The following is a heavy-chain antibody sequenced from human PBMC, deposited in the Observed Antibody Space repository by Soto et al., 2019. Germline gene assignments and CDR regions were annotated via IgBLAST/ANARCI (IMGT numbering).Heavy chain of an antibody. CDR1: GLTLCGYA. V-gene: IGHV3-64*01. CDR3: ARRARPDFYYMDV. J-gene: IGHJ6*03. Sequence: GGSLRLSCAASGLTLCGYAMYWVRQAPGKGLEYVSGISSNGVGTYYANSVQGRFTISRDNSKNTVYLQMGSLRPEDMAVYYCARRARPDFYYMDVWDKGTTVTVSS. CDR2: ISSNGVGT. D-gene: IGHD6-6*01.